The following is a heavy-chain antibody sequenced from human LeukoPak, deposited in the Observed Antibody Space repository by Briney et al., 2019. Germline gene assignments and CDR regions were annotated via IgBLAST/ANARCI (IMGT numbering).Heavy chain of an antibody. J-gene: IGHJ3*02. CDR2: IWYDGSNK. CDR3: AREGYYGAFDI. V-gene: IGHV3-33*08. D-gene: IGHD3-10*01. CDR1: GFTFRNYA. Sequence: GGSLRLSCAASGFTFRNYAMTWVRQAPGKGLEWVAVIWYDGSNKYYADSVKGRFTISRDNSKNTLYLQMNSLRAEDTAVYYCAREGYYGAFDIWGQGTMVTVSS.